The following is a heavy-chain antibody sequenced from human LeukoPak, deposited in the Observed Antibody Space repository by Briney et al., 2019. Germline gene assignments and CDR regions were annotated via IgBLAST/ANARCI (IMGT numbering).Heavy chain of an antibody. CDR3: AKSKGSGSYSFDY. J-gene: IGHJ4*02. CDR2: IFNSSDVT. V-gene: IGHV3-23*01. D-gene: IGHD3-10*01. CDR1: GFAFSTYA. Sequence: PGGSLRLSCAASGFAFSTYAMTWVRQAPGRGLEWVSTIFNSSDVTYYSGSVRGRFTISRDNSKNTLDLQMNSLRAEDTAVYYCAKSKGSGSYSFDYWGQGTLVTVSS.